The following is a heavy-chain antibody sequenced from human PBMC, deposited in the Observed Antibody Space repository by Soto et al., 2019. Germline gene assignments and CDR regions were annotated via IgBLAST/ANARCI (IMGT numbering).Heavy chain of an antibody. V-gene: IGHV3-23*01. J-gene: IGHJ4*02. Sequence: GGSLRLSCAASGLTFSSYAMSWVRQAPGKGLEWVSAISGSGGSTYYADSVKGRFTISRDNSKNTLYLQMNSLRAEDTAVYYCAKGRMDTAMANLGVYWGQGTLVTVSS. CDR1: GLTFSSYA. CDR2: ISGSGGST. D-gene: IGHD5-18*01. CDR3: AKGRMDTAMANLGVY.